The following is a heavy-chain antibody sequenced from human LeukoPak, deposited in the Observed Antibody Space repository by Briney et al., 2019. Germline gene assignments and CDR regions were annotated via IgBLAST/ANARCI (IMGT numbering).Heavy chain of an antibody. CDR3: AKDEITPL. V-gene: IGHV3-30*18. Sequence: PGGCLRLSCAASGFTFSSYGMHWVRQAPGKGLEWVAVMSYDGSNKYYADSVKGRFTISRDNSKNTLYLQMNSLRAEDTAVYYCAKDEITPLWGQGTLVTVSS. CDR2: MSYDGSNK. CDR1: GFTFSSYG. J-gene: IGHJ4*02. D-gene: IGHD3-16*01.